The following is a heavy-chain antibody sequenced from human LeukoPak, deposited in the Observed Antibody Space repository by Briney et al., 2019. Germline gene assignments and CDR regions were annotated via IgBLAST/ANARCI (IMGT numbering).Heavy chain of an antibody. CDR2: IYYSGST. CDR1: GGSISSSSYY. D-gene: IGHD3-3*01. V-gene: IGHV4-39*01. Sequence: SETLSFTCTVSGGSISSSSYYWGWIRQPPGKGLEWIGSIYYSGSTYYNPSLKSRVTISVDTSKNQFSLKLSSVTAADTAVYYCARADMAYDFWSGNIKYNWFDPWGQGTLVTVSS. CDR3: ARADMAYDFWSGNIKYNWFDP. J-gene: IGHJ5*02.